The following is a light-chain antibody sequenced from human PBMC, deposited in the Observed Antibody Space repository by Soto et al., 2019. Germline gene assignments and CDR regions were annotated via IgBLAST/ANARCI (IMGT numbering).Light chain of an antibody. CDR1: QSVSRSY. CDR3: QQYGSSTWT. Sequence: EIVLTQSPGTLSLSPGERATLSCRASQSVSRSYLAWYQQKPGQAPRLLIFGASSRETGIPDRFSGSGAGTEFTLTISRLEPEDVEVDYCQQYGSSTWTFGQGTKVDIK. CDR2: GAS. J-gene: IGKJ1*01. V-gene: IGKV3-20*01.